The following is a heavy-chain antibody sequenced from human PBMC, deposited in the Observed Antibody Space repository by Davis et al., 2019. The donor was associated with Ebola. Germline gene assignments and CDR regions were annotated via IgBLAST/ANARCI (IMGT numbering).Heavy chain of an antibody. J-gene: IGHJ4*02. Sequence: GGSLRLSCAASGFTFSSYAMSWVRQAPGKGLEWVSAISGSGGSTYYADSVKGRFTISRDNSKNTLYLQMNSLRAEDTALYYCAREIGGSGWYSVDYWGQGTLVTVSS. CDR1: GFTFSSYA. V-gene: IGHV3-23*01. D-gene: IGHD6-19*01. CDR3: AREIGGSGWYSVDY. CDR2: ISGSGGST.